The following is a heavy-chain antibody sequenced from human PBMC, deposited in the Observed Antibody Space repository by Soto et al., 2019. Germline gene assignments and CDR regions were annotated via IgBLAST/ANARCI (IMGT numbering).Heavy chain of an antibody. Sequence: VQLQESGPGLVRPSQTLSLTCSVSGASIYNDGYFWSWIRQSPGKGLEWIGPIHNSGSPYNNPSLKSRVTISADTSKNQFSLKLTSVTAADTAVYYWARGSTTEKVDSWGQGTLVTVS. CDR2: IHNSGSP. CDR3: ARGSTTEKVDS. D-gene: IGHD4-17*01. J-gene: IGHJ4*02. V-gene: IGHV4-30-4*01. CDR1: GASIYNDGYF.